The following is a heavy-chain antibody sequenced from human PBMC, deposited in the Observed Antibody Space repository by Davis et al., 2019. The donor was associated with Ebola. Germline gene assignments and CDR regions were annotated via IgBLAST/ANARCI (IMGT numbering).Heavy chain of an antibody. CDR1: GYTFTRYY. Sequence: ASVTVSCMASGYTFTRYYMHWVRQAPGQGLEWMGIINPSGGSTSYAQKFQGRVTMTRDTSTSTVYMELSSLRSEDTAVYYCARARGGGNPLNDYWGQGTLVTVSS. D-gene: IGHD4-23*01. J-gene: IGHJ4*02. V-gene: IGHV1-46*01. CDR3: ARARGGGNPLNDY. CDR2: INPSGGST.